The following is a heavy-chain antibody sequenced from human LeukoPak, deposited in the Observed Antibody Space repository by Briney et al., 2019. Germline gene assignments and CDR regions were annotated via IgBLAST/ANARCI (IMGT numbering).Heavy chain of an antibody. CDR1: GFTFSSYG. Sequence: GGSLRLSCAASGFTFSSYGMHWVRQAPGKGLEWVSSISSSSSYIYYADSVKGRFTISRDNAKNSLYLQMNSLRAEDTAVYYCASSELLDYWGQGTLVTVSS. V-gene: IGHV3-21*01. D-gene: IGHD1-26*01. J-gene: IGHJ4*02. CDR3: ASSELLDY. CDR2: ISSSSSYI.